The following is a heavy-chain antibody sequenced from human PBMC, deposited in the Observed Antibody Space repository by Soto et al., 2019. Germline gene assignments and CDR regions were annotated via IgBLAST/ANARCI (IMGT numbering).Heavy chain of an antibody. J-gene: IGHJ4*02. V-gene: IGHV1-69*02. CDR3: ARTDGDYYDSSGYYYSDY. CDR2: IIPILGIA. Sequence: QVQLVQSGAEVKKPGSSVKVSCKASGGTFSSYTISWVRQAPGQGLEWMGRIIPILGIANYAQKFQGRVTITADKSTSTAYIELSSLRSEDTAVYYCARTDGDYYDSSGYYYSDYWGQGTLVTVSS. D-gene: IGHD3-22*01. CDR1: GGTFSSYT.